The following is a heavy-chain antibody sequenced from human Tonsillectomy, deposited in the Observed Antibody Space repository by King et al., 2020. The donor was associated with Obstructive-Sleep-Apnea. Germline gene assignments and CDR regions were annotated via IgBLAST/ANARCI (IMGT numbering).Heavy chain of an antibody. V-gene: IGHV3-30*04. CDR3: ARGMAPDCSSTSCYGFAEYFQH. Sequence: VQLVESGGGVVQPGRSLRLSCAASGFTFSSYAMHWVRQAPGKGLEWVAVISDDGSNKYYEDSVKGRFTISRDNSKNTLYMQMNSLRAEDTAVYYCARGMAPDCSSTSCYGFAEYFQHWGQGTLVTVSS. D-gene: IGHD2-2*01. CDR1: GFTFSSYA. CDR2: ISDDGSNK. J-gene: IGHJ1*01.